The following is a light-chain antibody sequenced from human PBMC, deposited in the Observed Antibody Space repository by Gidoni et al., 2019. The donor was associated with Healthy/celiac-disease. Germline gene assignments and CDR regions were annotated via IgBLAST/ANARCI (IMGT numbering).Light chain of an antibody. CDR3: QQRNSYPLT. CDR2: AAS. Sequence: DVKLTQSPSFLSASVGDRVTITCRASQGISSYLAWYQKKQGKAPKLLIYAASTLQSGVPSRFSGSGSGTEFTLTISSLQPEDFANYDCQQRNSYPLTFGGGTKVEIK. V-gene: IGKV1-9*01. CDR1: QGISSY. J-gene: IGKJ4*01.